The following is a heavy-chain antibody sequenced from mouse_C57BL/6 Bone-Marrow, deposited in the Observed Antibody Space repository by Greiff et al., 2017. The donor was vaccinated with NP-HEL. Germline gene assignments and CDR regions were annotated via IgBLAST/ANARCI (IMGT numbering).Heavy chain of an antibody. D-gene: IGHD1-1*01. V-gene: IGHV1-59*01. CDR2: IDPSDSYT. CDR3: ARFGATVVANFDY. Sequence: VQLQQPGAELVRPGTSVKLSCKASGYTFTSYWMHWVKQRPGQGLEWIGVIDPSDSYTNYNQKFKGKATLTVDTSSSTAYMQLSSLTSEDSAVYYCARFGATVVANFDYWGQGTTLTVSS. J-gene: IGHJ2*01. CDR1: GYTFTSYW.